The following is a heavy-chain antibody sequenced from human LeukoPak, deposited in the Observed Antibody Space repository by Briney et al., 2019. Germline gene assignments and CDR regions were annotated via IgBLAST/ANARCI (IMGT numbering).Heavy chain of an antibody. Sequence: GGSLRLSCAASGFTFSSYGMHWVRQAPGKGLEWVAFIRYDGNNKYYADSVKGRFTISRDNSKNTLYLQMNSLRAEDTALYYCAKYWGAYGDYRGRYLDVWGKGTTVTVSS. D-gene: IGHD4-17*01. CDR1: GFTFSSYG. J-gene: IGHJ6*03. CDR2: IRYDGNNK. V-gene: IGHV3-30*02. CDR3: AKYWGAYGDYRGRYLDV.